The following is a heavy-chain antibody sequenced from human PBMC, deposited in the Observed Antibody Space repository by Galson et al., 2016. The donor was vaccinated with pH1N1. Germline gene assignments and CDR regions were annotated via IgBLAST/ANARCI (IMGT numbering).Heavy chain of an antibody. CDR2: IIPILGAP. Sequence: SCKASRDTFINYAFSWVRQAPGKGLEWMGGIIPILGAPNYAQNFQGRVTISTDKSTTTAYMELTGLTSGDTAIYYCARMSSGYNTIDSWGQGTLITVSS. D-gene: IGHD6-25*01. V-gene: IGHV1-69*05. CDR1: RDTFINYA. CDR3: ARMSSGYNTIDS. J-gene: IGHJ4*02.